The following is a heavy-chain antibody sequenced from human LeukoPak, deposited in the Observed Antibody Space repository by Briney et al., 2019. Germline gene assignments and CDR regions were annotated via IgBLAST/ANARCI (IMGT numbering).Heavy chain of an antibody. CDR3: ARSGGMGYYDFWSGYFDY. V-gene: IGHV4-34*01. CDR1: GGSFSGYY. D-gene: IGHD3-3*01. Sequence: SETLSLTCAVYGGSFSGYYWSWIRQPPGKGLEWIGEINHSGSTNYNPSLKSRVTISVDTSKNQFSLKLSSVTAADTAVYYCARSGGMGYYDFWSGYFDYWGQGTLVTVSS. J-gene: IGHJ4*02. CDR2: INHSGST.